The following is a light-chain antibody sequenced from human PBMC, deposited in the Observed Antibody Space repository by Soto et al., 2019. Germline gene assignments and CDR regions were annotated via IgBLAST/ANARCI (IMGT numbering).Light chain of an antibody. Sequence: DLQLTPSPSFLSASLGDRVTITFRASQGISSNLAWYQQKPGKAPKLLIYAASTLQSGVPSRFSGSGSGTEFTLTISSLQPEDFATYYCQQFNSYPITFGQGTRLEIK. CDR2: AAS. CDR3: QQFNSYPIT. J-gene: IGKJ5*01. V-gene: IGKV1-9*01. CDR1: QGISSN.